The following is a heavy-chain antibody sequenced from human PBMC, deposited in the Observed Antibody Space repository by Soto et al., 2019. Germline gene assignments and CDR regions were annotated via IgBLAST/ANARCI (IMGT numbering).Heavy chain of an antibody. CDR2: SSAYKGNT. D-gene: IGHD1-7*01. J-gene: IGHJ4*02. CDR1: GYTFTSYG. CDR3: ARDDNWNYDY. Sequence: ASVKVSCKPSGYTFTSYGIIWERQAPGHGLEWMGWSSAYKGNTNYAQKLQGRVTMTTATSTSTAYMELRSLRSDDTAVYYCARDDNWNYDYWGQGTLVTVSS. V-gene: IGHV1-18*01.